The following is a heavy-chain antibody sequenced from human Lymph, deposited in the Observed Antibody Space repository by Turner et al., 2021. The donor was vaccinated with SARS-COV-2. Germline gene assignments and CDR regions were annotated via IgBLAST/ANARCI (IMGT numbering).Heavy chain of an antibody. J-gene: IGHJ5*01. Sequence: QVPLVQSGAEVKKPGSSVRVSCTASGGTFSSYAINWVRQAPGRGLEWKGRISTRLGKANYAQKFQGRVTITADKSTSTAYMELSSLRPEDTAVYYWARGRRDSVGGGYYSWFDSWGQGTLVTVSS. V-gene: IGHV1-69*04. CDR3: ARGRRDSVGGGYYSWFDS. D-gene: IGHD1-26*01. CDR1: GGTFSSYA. CDR2: ISTRLGKA.